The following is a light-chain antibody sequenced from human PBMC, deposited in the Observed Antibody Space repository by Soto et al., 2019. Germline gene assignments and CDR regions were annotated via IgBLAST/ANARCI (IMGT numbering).Light chain of an antibody. CDR1: NSDVGAYNY. CDR3: ASYTNSSTRV. Sequence: QSALTQPASVSGSPGQSITISCTGSNSDVGAYNYVSWYQQHPGKAPKLIIYEVNNRPSGVSHRFSGSKSGNTASLTISGLQADFEAGNYCASYTNSSTRVFGGGTKLTVL. V-gene: IGLV2-14*01. CDR2: EVN. J-gene: IGLJ3*02.